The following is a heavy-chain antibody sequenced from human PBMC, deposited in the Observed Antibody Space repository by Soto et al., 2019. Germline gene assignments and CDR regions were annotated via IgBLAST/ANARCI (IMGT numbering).Heavy chain of an antibody. CDR1: GYTFTSYA. CDR2: INPSGGST. V-gene: IGHV1-46*01. Sequence: ASVKVSCKASGYTFTSYAMHWVRQAPGQGLEWKGIINPSGGSTSYAQKFQGRVTMNRDTSTSTVYMELSSLRSEDTAVYYCARDWEFIVLVPAAMPYYYYYGMEVWGQGTTVTVS. CDR3: ARDWEFIVLVPAAMPYYYYYGMEV. D-gene: IGHD2-2*01. J-gene: IGHJ6*02.